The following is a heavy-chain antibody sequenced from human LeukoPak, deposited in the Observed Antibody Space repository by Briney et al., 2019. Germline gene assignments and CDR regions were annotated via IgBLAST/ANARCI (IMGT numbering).Heavy chain of an antibody. V-gene: IGHV1-2*02. J-gene: IGHJ4*02. CDR1: GYTFTGYY. CDR2: INPNSCCT. CDR3: ARASAGWLRYFDWLLELDY. Sequence: GASVKVSCKASGYTFTGYYIHWVRQAPGQGLEWRGWINPNSCCTNYAQKFQRRVTMPRDTSISTAYMELSRLRSDDTAVYYCARASAGWLRYFDWLLELDYWGQGTLVTVSS. D-gene: IGHD3-9*01.